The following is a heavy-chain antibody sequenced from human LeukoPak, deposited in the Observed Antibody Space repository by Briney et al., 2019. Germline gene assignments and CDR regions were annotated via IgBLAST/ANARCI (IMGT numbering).Heavy chain of an antibody. J-gene: IGHJ3*02. CDR3: ARQKGGTRNAFDI. CDR1: GGSISSSSYY. Sequence: KPSETLSLTCTVSGGSISSSSYYWGWIRQPPGKGLEWIGSIYYSGSTYYNPSLKSRVTISVDTSKNQFSLKLSSVTAAGTAVYYCARQKGGTRNAFDIWGQGTMVTVPS. D-gene: IGHD1-26*01. V-gene: IGHV4-39*01. CDR2: IYYSGST.